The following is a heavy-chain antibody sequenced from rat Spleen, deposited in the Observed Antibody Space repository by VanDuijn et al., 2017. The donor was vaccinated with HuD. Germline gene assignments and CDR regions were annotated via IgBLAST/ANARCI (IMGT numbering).Heavy chain of an antibody. D-gene: IGHD1-9*01. CDR2: ISPSGGAS. CDR3: ARRHYGYTDYFDY. J-gene: IGHJ2*01. CDR1: GFTFNNYW. V-gene: IGHV5-31*01. Sequence: EVQLVESGGGLVQPGRSLKLSCVASGFTFNNYWMTWIRQAPTKGLEWVASISPSGGASYYRDSVKGRFTISRDNAKTTLYLQMDSLRSEDTATYYCARRHYGYTDYFDYWGQGVMVTVSS.